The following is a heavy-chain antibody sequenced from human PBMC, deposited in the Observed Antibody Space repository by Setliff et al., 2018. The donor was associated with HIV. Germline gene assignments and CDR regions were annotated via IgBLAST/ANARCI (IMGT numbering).Heavy chain of an antibody. Sequence: TSETLSLTCTVSGRSISSHYWIWIRQPPGKGLEWIGYIHYSGATNYNPSLKSRVTISLDTSRTQFSLRLSSVTAADTAVYYCARDRSNWNYGKNYMDVWGKGTTVTVSS. CDR3: ARDRSNWNYGKNYMDV. D-gene: IGHD1-7*01. J-gene: IGHJ6*03. CDR1: GRSISSHY. V-gene: IGHV4-59*11. CDR2: IHYSGAT.